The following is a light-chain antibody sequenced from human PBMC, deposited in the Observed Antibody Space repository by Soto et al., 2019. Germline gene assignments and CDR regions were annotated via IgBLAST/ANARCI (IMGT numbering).Light chain of an antibody. CDR1: QNINSW. CDR2: DAS. V-gene: IGKV1-5*01. Sequence: DIQMTQSPSILSASIGDRVTTTCRASQNINSWLAWYQQKPGKAPNLLIYDASSLESGVPSRFSGSGSGTEFILTIDSLQPDDFATYYCQHYTSYSQTFGQGTKVDIK. CDR3: QHYTSYSQT. J-gene: IGKJ1*01.